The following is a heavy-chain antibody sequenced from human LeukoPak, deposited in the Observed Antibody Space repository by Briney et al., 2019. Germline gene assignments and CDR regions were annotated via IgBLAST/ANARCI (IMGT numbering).Heavy chain of an antibody. CDR3: ARSTSMIVVAPLGY. V-gene: IGHV4-4*07. D-gene: IGHD3-22*01. CDR1: GGSISSYY. Sequence: SETLSLTCTVSGGSISSYYWSWIRQPAGKGLEWIGRIYTSGSTNYNPSLKSRVTMSVDTSKNQFSLKLSSVTAADTAVYYCARSTSMIVVAPLGYWGQGTLVTVSS. J-gene: IGHJ4*02. CDR2: IYTSGST.